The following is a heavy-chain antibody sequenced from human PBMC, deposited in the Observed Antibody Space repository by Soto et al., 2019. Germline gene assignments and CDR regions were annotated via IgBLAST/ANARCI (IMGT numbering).Heavy chain of an antibody. CDR3: ARAGSSGYYYYYYGMDV. CDR1: GFTVSSNY. D-gene: IGHD3-22*01. CDR2: IYSGGST. Sequence: GGSLRLSCAASGFTVSSNYMSWVRQAPGKGLEWVSVIYSGGSTYYADSVKGRFTISRDNSKNTLYLQMNSLRAEDTAVYYCARAGSSGYYYYYYGMDVWGQGTTVTVSS. J-gene: IGHJ6*02. V-gene: IGHV3-53*01.